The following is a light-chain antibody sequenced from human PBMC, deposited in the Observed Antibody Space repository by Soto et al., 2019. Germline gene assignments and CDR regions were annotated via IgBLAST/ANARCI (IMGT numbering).Light chain of an antibody. CDR1: SSNIGAGYD. V-gene: IGLV1-40*01. CDR2: GNS. CDR3: SSYTSSTTYV. Sequence: QSVLTQPPSVSGAPGQRVTISCTGSSSNIGAGYDVHWYQQLPGTAPKLLIYGNSNRPSGVPDRFSGSKSGNTASLTISGLQADDEADYYCSSYTSSTTYVFGPGTKLTVL. J-gene: IGLJ1*01.